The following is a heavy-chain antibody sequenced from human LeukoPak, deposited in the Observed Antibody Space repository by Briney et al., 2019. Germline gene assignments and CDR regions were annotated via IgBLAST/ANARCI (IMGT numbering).Heavy chain of an antibody. V-gene: IGHV5-51*01. CDR3: ARAGYTDGWYTNKDNWFDP. CDR2: IYPDDSDT. D-gene: IGHD6-19*01. CDR1: GYSFSTYW. Sequence: GESLKISCKGSGYSFSTYWIGWVCQMPGKGLEWMGIIYPDDSDTKYSPSFQGQVTISADKSINTAYLQWSSLKASDTAIYYCARAGYTDGWYTNKDNWFDPWGQGTLVTVSS. J-gene: IGHJ5*02.